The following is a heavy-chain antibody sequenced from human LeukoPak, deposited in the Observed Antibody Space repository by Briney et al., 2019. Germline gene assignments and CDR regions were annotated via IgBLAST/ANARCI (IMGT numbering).Heavy chain of an antibody. D-gene: IGHD6-6*01. V-gene: IGHV3-23*01. CDR1: GFTFNDYA. CDR3: AKRSSIAFFDY. Sequence: PGGSLRLSCAVSGFTFNDYAMSWVRQAPGKWLEWVSGISGSGGSTYYADSVKGRFTISRDKSKNTLYLQMNSLRAEDTAVYYCAKRSSIAFFDYWGQGTLVTVSS. CDR2: ISGSGGST. J-gene: IGHJ4*02.